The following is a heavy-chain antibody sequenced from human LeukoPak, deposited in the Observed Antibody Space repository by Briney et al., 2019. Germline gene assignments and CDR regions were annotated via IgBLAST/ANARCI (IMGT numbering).Heavy chain of an antibody. CDR2: ISYDGSNK. CDR1: GFTFSSYA. D-gene: IGHD4-17*01. J-gene: IGHJ6*02. V-gene: IGHV3-30-3*01. Sequence: GGSLRLSCAASGFTFSSYAMHWVRQAPGKGLEWVAVISYDGSNKYYADSVKGRFTISRDNSKNTLYLQMNSLRAEDTAVYYCARSPLYGDYYYGMDVRGQGTTVTVSS. CDR3: ARSPLYGDYYYGMDV.